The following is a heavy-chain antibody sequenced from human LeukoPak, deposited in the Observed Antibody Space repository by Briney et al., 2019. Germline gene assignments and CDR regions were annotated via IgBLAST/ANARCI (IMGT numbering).Heavy chain of an antibody. CDR1: GFNFSAYI. V-gene: IGHV3-64*01. D-gene: IGHD6-19*01. J-gene: IGHJ4*02. CDR3: TRRYGGHSGWAGYHDS. Sequence: SGGSLRLSCVASGFNFSAYIMDWVRQAPGKGVEYVSAIRRDGRSTFYPNSVKGRFTISRDNSKTTLYLQIGSLRAEDTAVYYCTRRYGGHSGWAGYHDSWGQGTLVTVSS. CDR2: IRRDGRST.